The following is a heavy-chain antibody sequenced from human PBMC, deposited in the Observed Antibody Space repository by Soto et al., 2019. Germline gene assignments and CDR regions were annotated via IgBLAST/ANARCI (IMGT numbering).Heavy chain of an antibody. J-gene: IGHJ4*02. D-gene: IGHD2-21*02. CDR1: GFTFNTYG. CDR3: ARIGPYCGGDCYPDFDF. V-gene: IGHV3-23*01. CDR2: VSGSGGGT. Sequence: GGSLRLSCAASGFTFNTYGMTWVRQAPGKGLEWVSTVSGSGGGTYYADSVKGRFTISRVNSKNTMYLQMSNLRAEDTAVYFCARIGPYCGGDCYPDFDFWGLGTPVTVSS.